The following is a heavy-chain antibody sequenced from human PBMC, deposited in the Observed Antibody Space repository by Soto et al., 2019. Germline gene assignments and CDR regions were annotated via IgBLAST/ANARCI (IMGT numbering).Heavy chain of an antibody. V-gene: IGHV1-18*01. CDR2: ISAYNGNT. Sequence: ASVKVSCKASGYTFTSYGISWVRQAPGQGLEWMGWISAYNGNTNYAQKLQGRVTMTTDTSTSTAYMELRSLRSDDTAVYYYERDRLLRFLEWLLESGPEVAFDIWGQGTMVTVSS. J-gene: IGHJ3*02. D-gene: IGHD3-3*01. CDR3: ERDRLLRFLEWLLESGPEVAFDI. CDR1: GYTFTSYG.